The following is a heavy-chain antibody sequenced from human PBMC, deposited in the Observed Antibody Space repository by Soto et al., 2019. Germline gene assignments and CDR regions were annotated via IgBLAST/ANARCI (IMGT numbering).Heavy chain of an antibody. CDR3: ARDYYYDSGGYYPRDY. J-gene: IGHJ4*02. CDR1: GFSFSRYS. D-gene: IGHD3-22*01. CDR2: ITISSRSI. Sequence: EVQLVESGGGLVKPGGSLRLSCAASGFSFSRYSMNWVRQVPGKGLEWVSSITISSRSIYYADSVKGRFTISRDNAKNSLFLQMNSLRAEDTAVYFCARDYYYDSGGYYPRDYWGQGTLVTVSS. V-gene: IGHV3-21*01.